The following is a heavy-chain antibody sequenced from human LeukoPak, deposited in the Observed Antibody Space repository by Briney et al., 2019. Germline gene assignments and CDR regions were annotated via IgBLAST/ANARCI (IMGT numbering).Heavy chain of an antibody. V-gene: IGHV3-21*04. J-gene: IGHJ5*02. CDR2: ISSSTSYI. CDR1: GFTFSSYS. D-gene: IGHD4-17*01. CDR3: ARGGGSGFATVTTSET. Sequence: GGSLRLSCAASGFTFSSYSMNWVRQAPGKGLEWVSSISSSTSYISYADSVKGRFTLSRDNAKNSLYLQMNSLRSEDTAVYYCARGGGSGFATVTTSETWGQGTLVTVSS.